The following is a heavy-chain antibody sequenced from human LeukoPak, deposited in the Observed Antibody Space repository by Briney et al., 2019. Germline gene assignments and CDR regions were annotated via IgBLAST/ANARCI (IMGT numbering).Heavy chain of an antibody. D-gene: IGHD6-6*01. CDR1: GFTFICYA. J-gene: IGHJ4*02. V-gene: IGHV3-23*01. CDR2: ISGSGGST. Sequence: PGGCLRLSCAASGFTFICYAMSWVRQAPGKGLEWVSAISGSGGSTYYADSVKGRFTIYRDNSKNTLYLQMNSLSALDRAVYRYVKDGSWGSSYYFDYWQQGTMVTVSS. CDR3: VKDGSWGSSYYFDY.